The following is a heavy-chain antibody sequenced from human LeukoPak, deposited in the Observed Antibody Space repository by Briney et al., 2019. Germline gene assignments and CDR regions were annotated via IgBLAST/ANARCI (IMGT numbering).Heavy chain of an antibody. V-gene: IGHV1-8*01. Sequence: GASVKVSCKASGYTFTSYDINWVRQATGQGLEWMGWMNPNSGNTGYAQKFQGRVTMTRNTSISTAYMELSSLRSGDTAVYYCARGDCSGGSCYPDYWGQGTLVTVSS. CDR2: MNPNSGNT. CDR3: ARGDCSGGSCYPDY. J-gene: IGHJ4*02. CDR1: GYTFTSYD. D-gene: IGHD2-15*01.